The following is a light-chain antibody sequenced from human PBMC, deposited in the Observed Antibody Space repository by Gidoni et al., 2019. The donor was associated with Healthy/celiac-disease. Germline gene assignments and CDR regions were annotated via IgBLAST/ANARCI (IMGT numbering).Light chain of an antibody. CDR1: SLRKQY. Sequence: SEELTQQPSESVSPGQTARSTCPGDSLRKQYDYWYQQKPGQAHVLVIYQDSERPSGIPARFSGSSSGTTVTFTISGVQAEAEADYYCQSADSSGTYVFGTGTKVTVL. V-gene: IGLV3-25*02. J-gene: IGLJ1*01. CDR2: QDS. CDR3: QSADSSGTYV.